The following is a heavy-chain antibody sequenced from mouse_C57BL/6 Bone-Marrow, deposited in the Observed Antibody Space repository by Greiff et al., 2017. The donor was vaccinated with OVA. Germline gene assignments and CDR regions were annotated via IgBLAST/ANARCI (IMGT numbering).Heavy chain of an antibody. V-gene: IGHV5-15*01. Sequence: EVQGVESGGGLVQPGGSLKLSCAASGFTFSDYGMAWVRQAPRKGPEWVAFLSNLAYSIYYADTVTGRFTISRENAKNTLYLEMSSLRSEDTAMYYCARRSTTVVDYAMDYWGQGTSVTVSS. J-gene: IGHJ4*01. CDR2: LSNLAYSI. CDR1: GFTFSDYG. D-gene: IGHD1-1*01. CDR3: ARRSTTVVDYAMDY.